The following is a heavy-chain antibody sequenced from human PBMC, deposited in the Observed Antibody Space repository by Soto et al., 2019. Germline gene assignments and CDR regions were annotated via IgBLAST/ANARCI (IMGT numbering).Heavy chain of an antibody. CDR1: GGSITSYR. Sequence: QVQLQESGPGLVKPLETLSLTCTVSGGSITSYRWSWIRQSAGKGLEWIGRINTSGNTNYDPSLKSRVTVSIDTSRNQFFLTVNSVTAADSAVYYCARESGDNWDYEAYWGQGTPVTVSS. CDR2: INTSGNT. D-gene: IGHD1-7*01. J-gene: IGHJ4*02. V-gene: IGHV4-4*07. CDR3: ARESGDNWDYEAY.